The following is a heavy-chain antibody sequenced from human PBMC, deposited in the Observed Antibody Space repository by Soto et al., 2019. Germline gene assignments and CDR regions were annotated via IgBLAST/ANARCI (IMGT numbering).Heavy chain of an antibody. D-gene: IGHD1-1*01. V-gene: IGHV3-30*03. CDR3: AREQSSRFLDPYSYYGMDV. Sequence: GSLRLSCAASGFTFSSYVMHWVRQAPGKGLEGVAVVSNDGSNKDYADSVKGRFTISRDNSKNTLYLQMHSLRAEDTAVYYCAREQSSRFLDPYSYYGMDVWGQGTTVTVSS. CDR2: VSNDGSNK. J-gene: IGHJ6*02. CDR1: GFTFSSYV.